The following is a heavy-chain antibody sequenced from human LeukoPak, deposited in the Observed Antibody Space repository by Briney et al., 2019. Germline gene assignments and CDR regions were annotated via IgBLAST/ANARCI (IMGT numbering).Heavy chain of an antibody. V-gene: IGHV4-38-2*02. CDR2: IYHSGST. Sequence: KPSETLSLTCAVSGYSISSGYYWGWIRQPPGEGLEWIGSIYHSGSTYYNPSLKSRVTISVDTSKNQFSLKLSSVTAADTAVYYCARDHCSSTSCLNWFDPWGQGTLVTVSS. CDR1: GYSISSGYY. CDR3: ARDHCSSTSCLNWFDP. D-gene: IGHD2-2*01. J-gene: IGHJ5*02.